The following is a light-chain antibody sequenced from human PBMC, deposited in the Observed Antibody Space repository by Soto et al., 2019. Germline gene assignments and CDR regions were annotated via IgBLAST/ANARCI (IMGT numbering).Light chain of an antibody. CDR2: EVS. V-gene: IGLV2-14*01. Sequence: QSALTQPASVSGSPGQSITISCTGTSSDVGGYNYVSWYQQHPDKAPKLMIYEVSNRPSGVSNRFSGSKSGNTASLTISGLQSEDEGNYYCSSYTRGSTLVFGGGT. CDR1: SSDVGGYNY. J-gene: IGLJ3*02. CDR3: SSYTRGSTLV.